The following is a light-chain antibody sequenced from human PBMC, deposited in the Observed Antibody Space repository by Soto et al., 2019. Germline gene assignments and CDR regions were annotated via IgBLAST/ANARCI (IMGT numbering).Light chain of an antibody. CDR3: QQRGT. CDR2: DTS. Sequence: EIVLTQSPATLSVSPGERATLSCRASQSVNKHLAWYQHRPGQAPRLLIYDTSYRAAGIPARFSGSGSGTDFTLTISSLEHQDLAVYYCQQRGTLGPGTKVDIK. J-gene: IGKJ3*01. V-gene: IGKV3-11*01. CDR1: QSVNKH.